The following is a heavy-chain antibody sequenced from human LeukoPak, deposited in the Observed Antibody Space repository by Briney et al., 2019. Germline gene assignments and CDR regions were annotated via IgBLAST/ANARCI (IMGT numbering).Heavy chain of an antibody. D-gene: IGHD3-10*01. CDR2: ISGSGYDT. CDR1: GFTFSNYA. CDR3: AKDLLYYYGSGSYGGDY. V-gene: IGHV3-23*01. Sequence: GGSLRLSCAASGFTFSNYAMSWVRQAPGKGLEWVSGISGSGYDTYYADSVKGRFTISRDNSKNTVYLQMISLRAEDTAVYYCAKDLLYYYGSGSYGGDYWGQGTWSPSPQ. J-gene: IGHJ4*02.